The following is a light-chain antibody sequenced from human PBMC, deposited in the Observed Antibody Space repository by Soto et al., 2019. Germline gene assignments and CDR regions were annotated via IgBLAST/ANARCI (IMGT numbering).Light chain of an antibody. Sequence: QSALTQPASVSGSTGQSITISCTGTSSDVGGYNYVSWYQQHPGKAPKLMIYDVSNRPSGVSNRFSGSKSGNTASLTISGLQAEDEADYYCSSYTSSSTLSYVFGTGTKLTVL. CDR3: SSYTSSSTLSYV. V-gene: IGLV2-14*01. CDR2: DVS. CDR1: SSDVGGYNY. J-gene: IGLJ1*01.